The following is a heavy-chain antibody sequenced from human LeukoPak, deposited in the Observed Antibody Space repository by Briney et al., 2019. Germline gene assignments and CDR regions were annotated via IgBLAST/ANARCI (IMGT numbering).Heavy chain of an antibody. CDR1: GFPFNTYA. CDR2: IRGSDGST. Sequence: GGSLRLSCAASGFPFNTYAMIRVPQAPGKGLVGVTSIRGSDGSTYYADSVKGRFAISRDNSKNTLYLQMNSLRAEDTAVYYCAKDVYGDYGGLDYWGQGTLVTVSS. V-gene: IGHV3-23*01. CDR3: AKDVYGDYGGLDY. D-gene: IGHD4-17*01. J-gene: IGHJ4*02.